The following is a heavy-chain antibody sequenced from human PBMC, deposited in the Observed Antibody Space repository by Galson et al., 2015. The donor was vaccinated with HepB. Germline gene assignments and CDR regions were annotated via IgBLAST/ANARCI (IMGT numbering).Heavy chain of an antibody. J-gene: IGHJ4*02. CDR1: GFTFSSYS. Sequence: SLRLSCAASGFTFSSYSMNWVRQAPGKGLEWVSYISSSSSTIYYADSVKGRFTISRDNAKNSLYLQMNSLRAEDTALYYCATYSSGWYYNYWGQGTLVTVSS. CDR2: ISSSSSTI. D-gene: IGHD6-19*01. V-gene: IGHV3-48*01. CDR3: ATYSSGWYYNY.